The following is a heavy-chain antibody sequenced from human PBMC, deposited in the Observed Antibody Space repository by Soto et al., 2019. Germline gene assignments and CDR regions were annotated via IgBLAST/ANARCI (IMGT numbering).Heavy chain of an antibody. CDR1: GFTFSSYW. CDR3: ARIASAGRGWDV. CDR2: IKQAGSEK. J-gene: IGHJ6*02. D-gene: IGHD6-13*01. V-gene: IGHV3-7*01. Sequence: EVQLVESGGGLVQPGGSLRLSCAASGFTFSSYWMSWVRQAPVKGLEWVGNIKQAGSEKNYVDFMEGRFTISRDNAENSLYLQMNSLRAEDTAVYYCARIASAGRGWDVWGQGTTVVVS.